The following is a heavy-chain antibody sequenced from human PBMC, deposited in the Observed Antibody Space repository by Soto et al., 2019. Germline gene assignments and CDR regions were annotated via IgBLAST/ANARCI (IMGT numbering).Heavy chain of an antibody. V-gene: IGHV4-59*08. CDR2: IYYSGST. CDR3: ARGFMVRGSNWFDP. Sequence: PSETLSLTCTVSGGSVSSYYWSWIRQSPGKGLEWIGYIYYSGSTKYKPSLKSRVTISVDTSKNQFSLKLSSAIAADTAVYYCARGFMVRGSNWFDPWAQRTPVTVSS. D-gene: IGHD3-10*01. CDR1: GGSVSSYY. J-gene: IGHJ5*02.